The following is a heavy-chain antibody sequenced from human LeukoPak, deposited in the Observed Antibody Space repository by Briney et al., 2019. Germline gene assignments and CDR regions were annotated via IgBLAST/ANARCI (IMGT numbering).Heavy chain of an antibody. J-gene: IGHJ4*02. Sequence: PSETLSLTCTVSGGSISSGSYYWSWIRQPAGKGLEWIGRIYTSGSTNYNPSLKSRVTISVDTSKNQFSLKLSSVTAADTAVYYCARGILYYDILTGYLLYYFDYRGQGTLVTVSS. CDR3: ARGILYYDILTGYLLYYFDY. V-gene: IGHV4-61*02. D-gene: IGHD3-9*01. CDR1: GGSISSGSYY. CDR2: IYTSGST.